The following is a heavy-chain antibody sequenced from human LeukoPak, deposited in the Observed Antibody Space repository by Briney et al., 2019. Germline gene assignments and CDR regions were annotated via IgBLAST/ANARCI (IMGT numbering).Heavy chain of an antibody. CDR3: AKDRVGATLYFDF. V-gene: IGHV3-21*04. J-gene: IGHJ4*02. D-gene: IGHD1-26*01. CDR2: ISSSGSYI. Sequence: GGSLRLSCVASAFTFSSYSMNWVRQAPGKGLEWVSSISSSGSYIYYADSVKGRFTISRDNAKKSLYLQMNSLRAEDTAVYYCAKDRVGATLYFDFWGQGTLLTVSS. CDR1: AFTFSSYS.